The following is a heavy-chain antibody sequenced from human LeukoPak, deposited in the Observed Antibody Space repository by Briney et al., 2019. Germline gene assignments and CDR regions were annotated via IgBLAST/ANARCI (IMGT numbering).Heavy chain of an antibody. Sequence: SVKVSCKASGGTFSNYAISWVRQAPGQGLEWMGGTIPIFGTVNYGQNFQGRVTITADDSTSTAYMELSNLKSEDTAVYYCARAPYGDYGGDYYYYYMDVWGKGTTVTISS. CDR1: GGTFSNYA. J-gene: IGHJ6*03. CDR2: TIPIFGTV. V-gene: IGHV1-69*13. D-gene: IGHD4-17*01. CDR3: ARAPYGDYGGDYYYYYMDV.